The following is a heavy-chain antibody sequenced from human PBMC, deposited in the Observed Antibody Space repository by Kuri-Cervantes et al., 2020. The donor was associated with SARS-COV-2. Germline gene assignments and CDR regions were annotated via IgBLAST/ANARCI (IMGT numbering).Heavy chain of an antibody. D-gene: IGHD3-3*01. Sequence: SETLSLTCTVSGGSISTPSYFWGWIRQPPGKGLEWIGAVYYSGSTYYNPSLKSRVTISVDTSKNQFSLKLSSVTAADTAVYYCARQMMSSITIFGVVITRNWFDPWGQGTLVTVSS. CDR2: VYYSGST. J-gene: IGHJ5*02. CDR1: GGSISTPSYF. CDR3: ARQMMSSITIFGVVITRNWFDP. V-gene: IGHV4-39*01.